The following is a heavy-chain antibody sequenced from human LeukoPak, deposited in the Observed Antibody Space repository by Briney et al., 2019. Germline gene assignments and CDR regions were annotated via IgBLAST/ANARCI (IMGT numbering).Heavy chain of an antibody. J-gene: IGHJ4*02. CDR2: ISWNSGSI. Sequence: PGGSLRLSCAASGFTFDDYAIHWVRQAPGKGLEWVSGISWNSGSIGYADSVKGRFTISRDNAKNSLYLQMNSLRAEDTALYYCAKGAVAGTHFDYWGQGTLVTVSS. CDR1: GFTFDDYA. D-gene: IGHD6-19*01. V-gene: IGHV3-9*01. CDR3: AKGAVAGTHFDY.